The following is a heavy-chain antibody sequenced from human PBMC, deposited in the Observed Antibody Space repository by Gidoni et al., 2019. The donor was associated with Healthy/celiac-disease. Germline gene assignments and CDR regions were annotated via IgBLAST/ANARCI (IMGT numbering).Heavy chain of an antibody. Sequence: QVQLQESGPGLVKPSQTLSLPSTVSGGSISSGGYYWSWIRQHPGKGLEWIGYIYYSGSTYYNPSLKSRVTISVDTSKNQFSLKLSSVTAADTAVYYCARLDLRETYYFDYWGQGTLVTVSS. CDR2: IYYSGST. CDR1: GGSISSGGYY. J-gene: IGHJ4*02. V-gene: IGHV4-31*03. CDR3: ARLDLRETYYFDY.